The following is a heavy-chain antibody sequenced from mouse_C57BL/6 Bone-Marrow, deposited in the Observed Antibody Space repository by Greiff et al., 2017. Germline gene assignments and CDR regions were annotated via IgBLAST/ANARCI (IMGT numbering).Heavy chain of an antibody. Sequence: EVHLVESGPVLVKPGASVKMSCKASGYTFTDYYMNWVKQSHGKSLEWIGAINPYNGCTSYNQKFKGKATLTVDKSSSTAYMELNSLTSEDTAIYYCARYDCEFYARDYWGQGTSVTVTS. D-gene: IGHD2-4*01. V-gene: IGHV1-19*01. CDR2: INPYNGCT. J-gene: IGHJ4*01. CDR3: ARYDCEFYARDY. CDR1: GYTFTDYY.